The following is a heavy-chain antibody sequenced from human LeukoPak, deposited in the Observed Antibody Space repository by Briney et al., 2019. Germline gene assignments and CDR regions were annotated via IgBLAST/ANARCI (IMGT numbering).Heavy chain of an antibody. J-gene: IGHJ4*02. CDR3: ARSNRVGYYGSGSYYIDY. D-gene: IGHD3-10*01. CDR2: IIPIFGTA. V-gene: IGHV1-69*05. CDR1: GGTFSSYA. Sequence: ASVKVSCKASGGTFSSYAISWVRRAPGQGLEWMGGIIPIFGTANYAQKFQGRVTITTDESTSTAYMELSSLRSEDTAVYYCARSNRVGYYGSGSYYIDYWGQGTLVTVSS.